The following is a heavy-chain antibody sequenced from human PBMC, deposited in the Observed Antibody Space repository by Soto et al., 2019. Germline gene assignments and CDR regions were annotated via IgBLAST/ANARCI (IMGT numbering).Heavy chain of an antibody. V-gene: IGHV4-38-2*01. CDR3: AMVHFLVVPPSTFDY. Sequence: PSETLSLTCPVSGYFIRSGSYRACIRQTPGQGPEWIASIYHGGTTFYNPSLKSRITISVDTSNNQLSLKLTSVTAADTALYYCAMVHFLVVPPSTFDYWGKGALVTV. J-gene: IGHJ4*02. D-gene: IGHD3-10*01. CDR1: GYFIRSGSY. CDR2: IYHGGTT.